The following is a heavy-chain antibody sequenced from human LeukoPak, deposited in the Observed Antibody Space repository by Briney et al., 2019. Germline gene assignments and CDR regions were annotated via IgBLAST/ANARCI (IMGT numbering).Heavy chain of an antibody. CDR1: GGTFISYA. Sequence: GASVKVSCKASGGTFISYAISWVRQAPGQGLEWMGGIIPIFGTANYAQKFQGRVTITADESTSTAYMELSSLRSEDTAGYYCARCHTAGYSRFYYFDYWGQGTLVTVSS. CDR3: ARCHTAGYSRFYYFDY. CDR2: IIPIFGTA. V-gene: IGHV1-69*13. J-gene: IGHJ4*02. D-gene: IGHD6-13*01.